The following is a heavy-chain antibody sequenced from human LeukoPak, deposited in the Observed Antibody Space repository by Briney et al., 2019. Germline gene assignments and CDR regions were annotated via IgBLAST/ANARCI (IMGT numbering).Heavy chain of an antibody. CDR2: IYHTGST. V-gene: IGHV4-38-2*02. CDR3: ARDGGNPDY. Sequence: SETLSLTCTVSGYSITSGYYWGWVRQSPGKGLEWIGNIYHTGSTYKNPSLTSRVTMSVDTSNNQPSLNLNSVPAADTAVYYCARDGGNPDYWGPGILVTVSS. D-gene: IGHD3-16*01. J-gene: IGHJ4*02. CDR1: GYSITSGYY.